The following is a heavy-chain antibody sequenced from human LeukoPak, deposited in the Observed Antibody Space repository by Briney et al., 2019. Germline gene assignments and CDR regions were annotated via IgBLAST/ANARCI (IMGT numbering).Heavy chain of an antibody. CDR2: ISYDGSNK. V-gene: IGHV3-30*04. J-gene: IGHJ3*02. CDR3: AKDMGQKAQDAFDI. Sequence: GGSLRLSCAASGFTFSSYAMHWVRQAPGKGLEWVAVISYDGSNKYYADSVKGRFTISRDNSKNTLYLQMNSPRAEDMALYYGAKDMGQKAQDAFDIWGQGTMVTVSS. CDR1: GFTFSSYA. D-gene: IGHD3-10*01.